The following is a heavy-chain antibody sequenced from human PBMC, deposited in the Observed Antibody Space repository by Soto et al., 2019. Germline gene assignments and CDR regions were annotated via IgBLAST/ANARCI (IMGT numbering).Heavy chain of an antibody. V-gene: IGHV3-23*01. D-gene: IGHD4-4*01. Sequence: GGSLRLSCAASGFTFSSYSMNWVRQAPGKGLEWVSAISGSSGSTYYADSVKGRFTISRDNSKNTLYLQMNSLRAEDTAVYYCAKVQEVTTLWTFDYWGQGTLVTSPQ. CDR3: AKVQEVTTLWTFDY. CDR1: GFTFSSYS. CDR2: ISGSSGST. J-gene: IGHJ4*02.